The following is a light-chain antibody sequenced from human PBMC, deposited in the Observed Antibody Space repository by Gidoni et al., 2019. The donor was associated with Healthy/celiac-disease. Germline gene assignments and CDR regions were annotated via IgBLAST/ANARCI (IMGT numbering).Light chain of an antibody. CDR2: DDS. V-gene: IGLV3-21*02. CDR3: QVWDSSSDHPGV. CDR1: NIESKS. J-gene: IGLJ1*01. Sequence: SYVLTQPPSVSVAPGQTARITCGRNNIESKSVHWYQQKPGQAPLLVVYDDSDRPSGIPERFSGSNSGNTATLTISRAEAGDEADYYCQVWDSSSDHPGVFGTGTKVTVL.